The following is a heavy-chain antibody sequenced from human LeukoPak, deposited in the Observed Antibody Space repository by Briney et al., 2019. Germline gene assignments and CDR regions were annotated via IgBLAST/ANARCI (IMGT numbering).Heavy chain of an antibody. Sequence: SETLSLTCAVYGGSFSGYYWSWIRQPPGKGLEWIGEINHSGSTNYNPSLKSRVTISVDTSKNQFSLKLSSVTAADTAVYYCARSRRLWTYYYYYMDVWGKGNTVTVSS. J-gene: IGHJ6*03. CDR2: INHSGST. CDR1: GGSFSGYY. CDR3: ARSRRLWTYYYYYMDV. D-gene: IGHD5-18*01. V-gene: IGHV4-34*01.